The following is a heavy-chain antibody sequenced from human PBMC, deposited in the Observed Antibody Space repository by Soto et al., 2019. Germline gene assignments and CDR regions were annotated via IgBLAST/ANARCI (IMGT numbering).Heavy chain of an antibody. V-gene: IGHV3-11*05. CDR3: AREADCSSSSCPFDY. Sequence: QVQLVESGGGLVKTGGSVRLSCAASGLTFSDYYMNWIRQAPGKGLEWVSYISSSSNYANYADSVKGRFTISRDNAKKSVYLQMNSLRAEDTAVYYCAREADCSSSSCPFDYWGQGTLVTVSS. CDR1: GLTFSDYY. D-gene: IGHD2-2*01. CDR2: ISSSSNYA. J-gene: IGHJ4*02.